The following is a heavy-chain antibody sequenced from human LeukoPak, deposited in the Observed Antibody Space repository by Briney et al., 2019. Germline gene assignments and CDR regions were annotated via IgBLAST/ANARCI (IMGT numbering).Heavy chain of an antibody. Sequence: SVKVSCKASGGTFSSYAISWVRQAPGQGLEWMGRIIPIFGTANYAQKFQGRVTITTDESTSTAYMELSSLRSEDTAVYYCASGYSYGPYYFDYLGQGTLVTVSS. J-gene: IGHJ4*02. V-gene: IGHV1-69*05. CDR2: IIPIFGTA. CDR3: ASGYSYGPYYFDY. D-gene: IGHD5-18*01. CDR1: GGTFSSYA.